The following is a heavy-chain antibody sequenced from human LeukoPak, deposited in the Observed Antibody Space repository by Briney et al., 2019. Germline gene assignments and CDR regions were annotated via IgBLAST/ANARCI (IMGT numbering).Heavy chain of an antibody. CDR3: AQSGGDTVTRFDY. CDR2: IIPIFGTA. V-gene: IGHV1-69*01. Sequence: ASVKVSCKASGGTFSSYAISWVRQAPGQGLEWMGGIIPIFGTANYAQKFQGRVTITADESTSTAYMDLSSLRSEDTAVYYCAQSGGDTVTRFDYWGQGTLVTVSS. D-gene: IGHD4-11*01. CDR1: GGTFSSYA. J-gene: IGHJ4*02.